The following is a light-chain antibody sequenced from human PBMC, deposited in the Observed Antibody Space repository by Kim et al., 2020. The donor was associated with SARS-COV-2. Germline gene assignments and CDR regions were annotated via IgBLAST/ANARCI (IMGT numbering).Light chain of an antibody. CDR3: GTWDSSLGVGV. V-gene: IGLV1-51*01. CDR1: SSAFDNNY. CDR2: DNV. Sequence: GQLVTISCSGSSSAFDNNYLSSYHHHPGTDPNLLIYDNVRRPPGILYRCSGSRSGTSASLGITGLQTGDEADDYCGTWDSSLGVGVFGGGTQLTVL. J-gene: IGLJ3*02.